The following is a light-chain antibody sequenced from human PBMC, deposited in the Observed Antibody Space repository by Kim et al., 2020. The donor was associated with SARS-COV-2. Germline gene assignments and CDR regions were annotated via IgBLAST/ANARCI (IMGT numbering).Light chain of an antibody. CDR2: EDN. V-gene: IGLV6-57*04. CDR3: QSYDDTIPWL. J-gene: IGLJ3*02. CDR1: SGSIASSY. Sequence: NFMLTQPHSVSGSPGKTINISCTRSSGSIASSYVKWYQQRPCSAPLTVIYEDNQRPSGVPDRFSGSIDSSSNSASLTISGLKTEDEDDYYCQSYDDTIPWLFGGGTKLTVL.